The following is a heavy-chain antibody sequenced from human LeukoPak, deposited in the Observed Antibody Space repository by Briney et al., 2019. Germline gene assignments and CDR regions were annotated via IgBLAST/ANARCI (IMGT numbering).Heavy chain of an antibody. CDR3: ARENYDFWSGLNWFDP. CDR1: GFTFSSYW. V-gene: IGHV3-7*01. CDR2: IKQDGSEK. J-gene: IGHJ5*02. Sequence: GGSLRLSCAASGFTFSSYWMSWVRQAPGKGLEWVASIKQDGSEKYYVDSVKGRFTISRDNAKNSLYLQMNSLRAEDTAVYYCARENYDFWSGLNWFDPWGQGTLVTVSS. D-gene: IGHD3-3*01.